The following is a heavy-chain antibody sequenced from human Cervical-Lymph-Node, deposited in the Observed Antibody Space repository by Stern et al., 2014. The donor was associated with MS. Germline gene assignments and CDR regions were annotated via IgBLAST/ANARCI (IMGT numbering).Heavy chain of an antibody. D-gene: IGHD6-19*01. V-gene: IGHV2-26*01. CDR1: GFSLSNPRMG. CDR2: IFSNDEK. CDR3: ARISSSSGWFFDY. J-gene: IGHJ4*02. Sequence: QITLKESGPVLVKPTETLTLTCSVSGFSLSNPRMGVSWIRQPPGKALEWLGHIFSNDEKSYSTSLKSRLTISKDTAKSQVVLTMTRVDPVDTATYYCARISSSSGWFFDYWGQGTLVTVSS.